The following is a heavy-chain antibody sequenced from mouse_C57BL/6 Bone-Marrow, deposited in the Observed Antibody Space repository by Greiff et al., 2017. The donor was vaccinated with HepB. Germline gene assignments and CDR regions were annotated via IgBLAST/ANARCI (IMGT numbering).Heavy chain of an antibody. Sequence: ESGPGLVKPSQSLSLTCSVTGYSITSGYYWNWIRQFPGNKLEWMGYISYDGSNNYNPSLKNRISITRDTSKNQFFLKLNSVTTEDTATYYCASGGGYFDVWGTGTTVTVSS. CDR1: GYSITSGYY. V-gene: IGHV3-6*01. CDR3: ASGGGYFDV. CDR2: ISYDGSN. J-gene: IGHJ1*03.